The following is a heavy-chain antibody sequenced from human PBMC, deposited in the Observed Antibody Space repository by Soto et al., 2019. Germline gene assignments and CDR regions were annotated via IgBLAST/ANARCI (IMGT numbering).Heavy chain of an antibody. CDR1: GFTFSSYA. Sequence: EVQLLESGGGLVQPGGSLRLSCAASGFTFSSYAMSWVRQAPGKGLEWVSAISGSGGSTYYADSVKGRFTISRDNSKNTLYLQMNSLRAEDTAVYYCARDKGKNINYYGMDVWGQGTTVTVSS. CDR3: ARDKGKNINYYGMDV. J-gene: IGHJ6*02. CDR2: ISGSGGST. V-gene: IGHV3-23*01. D-gene: IGHD3-10*01.